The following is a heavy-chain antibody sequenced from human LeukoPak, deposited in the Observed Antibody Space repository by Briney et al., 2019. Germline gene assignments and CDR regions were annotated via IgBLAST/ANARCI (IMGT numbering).Heavy chain of an antibody. V-gene: IGHV3-23*01. D-gene: IGHD2/OR15-2a*01. CDR3: ARILSGFGSDY. CDR2: INAYGGNT. CDR1: GFTFNTYA. J-gene: IGHJ4*02. Sequence: GGSLRLSCAASGFTFNTYAMTWVRQAPGKGLEWVSSINAYGGNTYYVDSVKGRFTISRDNSKNTLYLQMHSLRVEDTAVYYCARILSGFGSDYWGQGTLVTGSS.